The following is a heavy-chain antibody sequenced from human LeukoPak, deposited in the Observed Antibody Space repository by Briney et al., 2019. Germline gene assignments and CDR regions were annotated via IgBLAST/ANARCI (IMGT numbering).Heavy chain of an antibody. D-gene: IGHD6-13*01. CDR1: GFTVSSNY. CDR3: AGDKGSSWSGYFDY. J-gene: IGHJ4*02. CDR2: IYSGGST. V-gene: IGHV3-53*01. Sequence: GGSLRLSCAASGFTVSSNYMSWVRQAPGKGLEWVSVIYSGGSTYYADSVKGRFTISRDNSKNTLYLQMNSLRAEDTAVYYCAGDKGSSWSGYFDYWGQGTLVTVSS.